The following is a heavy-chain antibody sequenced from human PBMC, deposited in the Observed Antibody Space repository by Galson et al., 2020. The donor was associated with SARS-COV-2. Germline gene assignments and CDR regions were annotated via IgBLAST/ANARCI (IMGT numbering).Heavy chain of an antibody. Sequence: SETLSLTCAVSGGSISSSNWWSWVRQPPGKGLEWIGEIYHSGSTNYNPSLKSRVTISVDKSKNQFSLKLSSVTAADTAVYYCARANYYDSSGHVDYCGQGTLVTVSS. D-gene: IGHD3-22*01. CDR1: GGSISSSNW. CDR2: IYHSGST. V-gene: IGHV4-4*02. J-gene: IGHJ4*02. CDR3: ARANYYDSSGHVDY.